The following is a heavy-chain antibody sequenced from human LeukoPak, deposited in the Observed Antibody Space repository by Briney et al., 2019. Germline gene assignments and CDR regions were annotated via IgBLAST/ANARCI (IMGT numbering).Heavy chain of an antibody. Sequence: VGSLRLSCSASGFTFSSYGMHWVRQAPGKGLEWGAVVWYDGINKYYADSEKGRFTIPRDNSKNTLYLQMNSLRAEDTAVYYCARSTSREYDIYHFDYWGQGTLVTVSS. D-gene: IGHD3-9*01. CDR3: ARSTSREYDIYHFDY. J-gene: IGHJ4*02. CDR1: GFTFSSYG. V-gene: IGHV3-33*01. CDR2: VWYDGINK.